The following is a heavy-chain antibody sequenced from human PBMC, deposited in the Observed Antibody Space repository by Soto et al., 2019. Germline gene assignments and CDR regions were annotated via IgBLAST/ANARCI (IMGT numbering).Heavy chain of an antibody. J-gene: IGHJ6*02. V-gene: IGHV2-5*01. Sequence: SGPTLVNPTQTLTLTCTFSGFSLSTSGVGVGWIRQPPGKALEWLALIYWTDDKRYSPSLKHRLTITKDASKIQVVLTMTNMDPADTATYYCAHRPGFAYYYYGMDVWGQGTTVTVSS. CDR1: GFSLSTSGVG. D-gene: IGHD3-10*01. CDR3: AHRPGFAYYYYGMDV. CDR2: IYWTDDK.